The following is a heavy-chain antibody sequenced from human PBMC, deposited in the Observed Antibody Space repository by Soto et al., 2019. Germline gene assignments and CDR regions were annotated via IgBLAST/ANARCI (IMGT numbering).Heavy chain of an antibody. D-gene: IGHD4-17*01. Sequence: ESLALTYTWTGGSRSSYYRRWIRQPAGKGLEWIGRIYTSGSTNYNPSLKSRVTMSVDTSKNQFSLKLSSVTAADTAVYYCAGDDYGDLEFDYWGQGTLVTVSS. J-gene: IGHJ4*02. CDR1: GGSRSSYY. CDR2: IYTSGST. V-gene: IGHV4-4*07. CDR3: AGDDYGDLEFDY.